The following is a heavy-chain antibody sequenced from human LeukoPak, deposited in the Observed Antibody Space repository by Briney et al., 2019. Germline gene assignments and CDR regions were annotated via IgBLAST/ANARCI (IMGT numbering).Heavy chain of an antibody. J-gene: IGHJ4*02. CDR2: ISSSSSYI. D-gene: IGHD6-13*01. CDR1: GFTFRSYN. V-gene: IGHV3-21*01. Sequence: GGALRLSCAASGFTFRSYNMNWGRQAPGEGVEWVSSISSSSSYIYYADSVKGRFTISRDNAKNSLYLQMNSLRAEDMAVHYCARDLYSFFDYWGQGTLVTVSS. CDR3: ARDLYSFFDY.